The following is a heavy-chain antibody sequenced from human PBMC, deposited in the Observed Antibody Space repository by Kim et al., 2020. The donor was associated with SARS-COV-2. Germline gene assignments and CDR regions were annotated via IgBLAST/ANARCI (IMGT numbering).Heavy chain of an antibody. CDR3: AKDIHGVEMATSPVDY. J-gene: IGHJ4*02. CDR1: GFTFSSYA. CDR2: ISGSGGST. D-gene: IGHD2-21*01. Sequence: GGSLRLSCAASGFTFSSYAMSWVRQAPGKGLEWVSAISGSGGSTYYADSVKGRFTISRDNSKNTLYLQMNSLRAEDTAVYYCAKDIHGVEMATSPVDYWGQGTLVTVSS. V-gene: IGHV3-23*01.